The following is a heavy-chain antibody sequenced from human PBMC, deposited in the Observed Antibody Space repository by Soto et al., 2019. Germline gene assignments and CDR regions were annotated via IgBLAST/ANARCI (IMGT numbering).Heavy chain of an antibody. V-gene: IGHV3-21*01. Sequence: EVQLVESGGGLVKPGGSLRLSCAASGFTFSSYSMNWVRQAPGKGLEWVSSISSSSSYIYYADSVKGRFTISRDNAKNSLHLQMNSLRAEDTAVYHCARDLGYYDSSGRRSAFDIWGQGTMVTVSS. CDR1: GFTFSSYS. CDR2: ISSSSSYI. D-gene: IGHD3-22*01. CDR3: ARDLGYYDSSGRRSAFDI. J-gene: IGHJ3*02.